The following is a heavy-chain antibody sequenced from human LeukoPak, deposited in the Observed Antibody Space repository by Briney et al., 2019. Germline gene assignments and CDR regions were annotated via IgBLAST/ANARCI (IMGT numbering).Heavy chain of an antibody. CDR2: IDPDGSHQ. Sequence: PGGSLRLSCAASGFTFSDYWATWVRQAPGKGLEWVANIDPDGSHQYYVDSVKGRFTISKDNAKNSLYLQMNSLRAEDTAVYYCARDSGRREDYWGQGALVTVSS. J-gene: IGHJ4*02. D-gene: IGHD2-15*01. CDR1: GFTFSDYW. V-gene: IGHV3-7*01. CDR3: ARDSGRREDY.